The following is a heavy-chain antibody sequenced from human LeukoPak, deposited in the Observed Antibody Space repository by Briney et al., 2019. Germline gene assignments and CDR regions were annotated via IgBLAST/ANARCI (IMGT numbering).Heavy chain of an antibody. J-gene: IGHJ3*01. CDR1: GFTFSDYY. D-gene: IGHD6-19*01. CDR3: AREDAVSSDDAFDL. CDR2: IYYSGST. Sequence: GSLRLSCAASGFTFSDYYMSWVRQAPGKGLEWIGSIYYSGSTYYNPSLKSRVTISVDTSKNQFSLKLSSVTAADTAVYYCAREDAVSSDDAFDLWGQGTMVTVS. V-gene: IGHV4-38-2*02.